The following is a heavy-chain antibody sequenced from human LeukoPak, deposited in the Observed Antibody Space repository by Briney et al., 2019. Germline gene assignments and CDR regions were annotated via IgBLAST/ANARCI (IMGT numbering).Heavy chain of an antibody. CDR2: IYSGGKT. V-gene: IGHV3-53*01. CDR3: ANALIAVARPDHLIDY. D-gene: IGHD6-19*01. Sequence: PGGSLRLSCAASTFTVSNNYMSWVRQAPGKGLEWVSLIYSGGKTYYADSVKGRFTISRDNSKNTLYLQMNSLRAEDTAVYYCANALIAVARPDHLIDYWGQGTLVTVSS. J-gene: IGHJ4*02. CDR1: TFTVSNNY.